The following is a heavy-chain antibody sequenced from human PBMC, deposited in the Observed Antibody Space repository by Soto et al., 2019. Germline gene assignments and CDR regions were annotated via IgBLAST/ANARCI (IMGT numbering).Heavy chain of an antibody. Sequence: GGSLRLSCAASGFTFSSYSMNWVRQAPGKGLEWVSSISSSSSYIYYADSVKGRFTISRDNAKNSLYLQMNSLRAEDTAVYYCAREWATVTTLFGYWGQGTLVTVSS. CDR1: GFTFSSYS. CDR3: AREWATVTTLFGY. J-gene: IGHJ4*02. V-gene: IGHV3-21*01. D-gene: IGHD4-17*01. CDR2: ISSSSSYI.